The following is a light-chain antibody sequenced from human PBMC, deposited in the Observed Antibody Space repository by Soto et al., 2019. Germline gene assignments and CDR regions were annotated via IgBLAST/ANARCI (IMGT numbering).Light chain of an antibody. CDR3: QQYVSSPGT. J-gene: IGKJ1*01. V-gene: IGKV3-20*01. CDR2: GAS. CDR1: QSISSGY. Sequence: PGERATLSCRASQSISSGYLAWYQQKPGQAPRLLIYGASSRATGIPDRFSGSGSGTDFSLTISRLEPEDFAVYYCQQYVSSPGTFGQGTQVEIK.